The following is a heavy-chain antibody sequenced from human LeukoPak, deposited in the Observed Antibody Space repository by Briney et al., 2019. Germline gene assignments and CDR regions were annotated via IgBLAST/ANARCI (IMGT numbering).Heavy chain of an antibody. V-gene: IGHV5-51*01. D-gene: IGHD1-26*01. CDR3: ARQDGGSYQYYFDY. CDR2: IYPGDSDT. Sequence: GESLKISCKGSGYSFPSYWIGWVRQMPGKGLEWMGIIYPGDSDTRYNPSFQGQVNISADKSINTAYLQWSTLKASDTAMYYCARQDGGSYQYYFDYWGQGTLVTVSS. J-gene: IGHJ4*02. CDR1: GYSFPSYW.